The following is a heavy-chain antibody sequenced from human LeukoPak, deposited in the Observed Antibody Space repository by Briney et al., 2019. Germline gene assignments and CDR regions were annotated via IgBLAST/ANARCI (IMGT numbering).Heavy chain of an antibody. V-gene: IGHV1-69*13. D-gene: IGHD5-18*01. CDR2: IIPIFGTA. CDR1: GGTFSSYA. J-gene: IGHJ4*02. Sequence: ASVKVSCKASGGTFSSYAISWVRQAPGQGLEWMGGIIPIFGTANYAQKFQGRVTITADESTSTAYMELSSLRSEDTAVYYCARGSEPWLHEYYFDYWGQGTLVTVSS. CDR3: ARGSEPWLHEYYFDY.